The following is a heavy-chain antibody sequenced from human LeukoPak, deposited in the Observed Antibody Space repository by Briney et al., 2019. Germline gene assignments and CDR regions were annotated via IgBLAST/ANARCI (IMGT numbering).Heavy chain of an antibody. D-gene: IGHD2-21*02. V-gene: IGHV1-69-2*01. CDR1: GYTFTDYY. Sequence: ATVKISCKVSGYTFTDYYMHWVQQAPGKGLEWMGLVDPEDGETIYAEKFQGRVTITADTSTDTAYMELSSLRSEDTAVYYCARDGDAYCSGDCYIDPWGQGTLVTVSS. CDR3: ARDGDAYCSGDCYIDP. CDR2: VDPEDGET. J-gene: IGHJ5*02.